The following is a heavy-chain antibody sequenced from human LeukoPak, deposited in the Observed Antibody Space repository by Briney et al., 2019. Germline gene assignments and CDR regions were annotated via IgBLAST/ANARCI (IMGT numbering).Heavy chain of an antibody. Sequence: QPGGSLRLSCAASGFTFSSYAMHWVRQAPGKGLEWVAVISYDGSNKYYADSVKGRFTISRDNSKNTLYLQMNSLRAEDTAVYYCAKDFRVPGFGELLSYPYYYYYGMDVWGQGTTVTVSS. D-gene: IGHD3-10*01. J-gene: IGHJ6*02. V-gene: IGHV3-30-3*01. CDR1: GFTFSSYA. CDR3: AKDFRVPGFGELLSYPYYYYYGMDV. CDR2: ISYDGSNK.